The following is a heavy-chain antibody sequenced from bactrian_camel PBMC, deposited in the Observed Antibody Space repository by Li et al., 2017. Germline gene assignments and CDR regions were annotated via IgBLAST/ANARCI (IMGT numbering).Heavy chain of an antibody. Sequence: VQLVESGGGLVQPGGSLRLSCAASGFTFGSYAMSWVRQAPGKGLEWVSRLYIGSGSTSYADSVKGRFTISRDNAKNTLYLQLNSLKPEDTAIYYCAARKTYGGSQPYDYWSQGTQVTVS. CDR2: LYIGSGST. V-gene: IGHV3S11*01. D-gene: IGHD6*01. J-gene: IGHJ4*01. CDR3: AARKTYGGSQPYDY. CDR1: GFTFGSYA.